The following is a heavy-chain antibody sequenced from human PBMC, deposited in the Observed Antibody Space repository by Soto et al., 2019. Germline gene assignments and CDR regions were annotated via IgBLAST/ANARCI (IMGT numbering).Heavy chain of an antibody. D-gene: IGHD3-22*01. CDR2: IYHSGST. CDR3: ARDQRGVDYYDSSGEGNWFDP. J-gene: IGHJ5*02. Sequence: SETLSLTCAVYGGSFSGYYWSWIRQPPGKGLEWIGYIYHSGSTNYNPSLKSRVTISVDRSKNQFSLKLSSVTAADTAVYYCARDQRGVDYYDSSGEGNWFDPWGQGTLVTVSS. CDR1: GGSFSGYY. V-gene: IGHV4-34*01.